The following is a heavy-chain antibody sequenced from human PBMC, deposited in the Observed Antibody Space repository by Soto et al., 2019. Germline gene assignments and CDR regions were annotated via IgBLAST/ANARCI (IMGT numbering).Heavy chain of an antibody. CDR2: VHYSGTI. V-gene: IGHV4-59*01. J-gene: IGHJ4*02. CDR3: ARRWSGTDF. CDR1: GGSISNYY. Sequence: SETLSLTCAVSGGSISNYYWNWIRQPPGKGLEWIGYVHYSGTISYNPSLESRVTMSLDTSKNQFSLSLRSVTAADTAIYYCARRWSGTDFWGRGTLVTVYS. D-gene: IGHD1-1*01.